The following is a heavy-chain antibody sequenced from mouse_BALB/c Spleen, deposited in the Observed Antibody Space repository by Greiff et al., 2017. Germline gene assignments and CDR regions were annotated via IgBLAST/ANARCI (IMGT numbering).Heavy chain of an antibody. CDR2: IRLKSNNYAT. D-gene: IGHD1-1*01. Sequence: EVMLVESGGGLVQPGGSMKLSCVASGFTFSNYWMNWVRQSPEKGLEWVAEIRLKSNNYATHYAESVKGRFTISRDDSKSSVYLQMNNLRAEDTGIYYCTRNYYGSSLAWFAYWGQGTLVTVSA. CDR3: TRNYYGSSLAWFAY. J-gene: IGHJ3*01. V-gene: IGHV6-6*02. CDR1: GFTFSNYW.